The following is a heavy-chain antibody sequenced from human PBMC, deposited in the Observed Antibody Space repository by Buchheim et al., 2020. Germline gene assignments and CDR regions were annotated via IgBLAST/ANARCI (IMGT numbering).Heavy chain of an antibody. CDR1: GFTFSSYA. V-gene: IGHV3-23*01. CDR3: AKDTAAAVKIYYFDF. D-gene: IGHD6-13*01. CDR2: ISASGGTT. J-gene: IGHJ4*02. Sequence: EVQLLESGGGLVQPGGSLRLSCVASGFTFSSYAMSWVRQAPGKGLEWVSSISASGGTTYYADSVKGRFTISRDNSKNTLYLQMNSLRAEDTAVYYCAKDTAAAVKIYYFDFWGQGTL.